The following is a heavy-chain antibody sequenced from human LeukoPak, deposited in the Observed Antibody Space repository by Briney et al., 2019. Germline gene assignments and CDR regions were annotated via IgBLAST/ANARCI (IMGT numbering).Heavy chain of an antibody. CDR2: INPSGGST. Sequence: GASVKVSCKASGGTFSSYAISWVRQAPGQGLEWMGIINPSGGSTSYAQKFQGRVTMTRDTSTSTVYMELSSLRSEDTAVYYCAREGRGLWFGELLTHYMDVWGKGTTVTVSS. D-gene: IGHD3-10*01. CDR3: AREGRGLWFGELLTHYMDV. J-gene: IGHJ6*03. V-gene: IGHV1-46*01. CDR1: GGTFSSYA.